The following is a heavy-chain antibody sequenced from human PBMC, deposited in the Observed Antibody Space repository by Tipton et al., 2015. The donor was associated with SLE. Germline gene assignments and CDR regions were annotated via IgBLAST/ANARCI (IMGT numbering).Heavy chain of an antibody. D-gene: IGHD4/OR15-4a*01. Sequence: TLSLTCSVYDGSFSGYYWSWIRQPPGKGLEWIGYIYYSGSTNYNPSLKSRVTISVDTSKNQFSLKLCSVTAADTAVYYCARDPTWERGMVLAFDIWGQGTMVTVSS. CDR3: ARDPTWERGMVLAFDI. CDR1: DGSFSGYY. V-gene: IGHV4-59*01. CDR2: IYYSGST. J-gene: IGHJ3*02.